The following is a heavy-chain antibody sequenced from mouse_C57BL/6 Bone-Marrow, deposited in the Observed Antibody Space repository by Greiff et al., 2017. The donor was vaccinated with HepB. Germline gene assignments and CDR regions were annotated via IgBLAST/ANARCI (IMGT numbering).Heavy chain of an antibody. D-gene: IGHD4-1*01. CDR3: ARKANWAFAY. J-gene: IGHJ3*01. V-gene: IGHV1-54*01. Sequence: QVHVKQSGAELVRPGTSVKVSCKASGYAFTNYLIEWVKQRPGQGLEWIGVINPGSGGTNYNEKFKGKATLTADKSSSTAYMQLSSLTSEDSAVYFCARKANWAFAYWGQGTLVTVSA. CDR1: GYAFTNYL. CDR2: INPGSGGT.